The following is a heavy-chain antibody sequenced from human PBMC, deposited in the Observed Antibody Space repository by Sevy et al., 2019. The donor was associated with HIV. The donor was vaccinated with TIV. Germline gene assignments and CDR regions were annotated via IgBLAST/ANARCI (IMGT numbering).Heavy chain of an antibody. D-gene: IGHD1-26*01. CDR2: IGRSNSHI. V-gene: IGHV3-21*01. CDR3: VRDIEGNRNGYFDS. CDR1: GFTFHSYF. J-gene: IGHJ4*02. Sequence: GGSLRLSCAASGFTFHSYFINWVRQAPGKGLEWVSSIGRSNSHIYDADSVKGRFTISRDNAKNAVFLQMTSLRAEDTAVYYCVRDIEGNRNGYFDSGGQGTLVTVSS.